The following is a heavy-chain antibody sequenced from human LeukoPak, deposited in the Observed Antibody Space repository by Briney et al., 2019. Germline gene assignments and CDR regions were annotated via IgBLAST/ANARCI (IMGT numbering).Heavy chain of an antibody. CDR3: ARGHDILTGSYFDY. Sequence: PSETLSLTCSVSAGSISSYYWGWIRQPPGKGLEWIGYIYYSGRTNYNPSLKSRVTISVDTSKNPFSLKMSSVTAADTAVYYCARGHDILTGSYFDYWGQGTLVTVSS. V-gene: IGHV4-59*08. D-gene: IGHD3-9*01. CDR1: AGSISSYY. J-gene: IGHJ4*02. CDR2: IYYSGRT.